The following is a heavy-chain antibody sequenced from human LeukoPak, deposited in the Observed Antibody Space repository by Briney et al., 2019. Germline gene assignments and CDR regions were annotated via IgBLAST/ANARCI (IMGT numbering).Heavy chain of an antibody. CDR1: GFTFSRYE. V-gene: IGHV3-20*04. CDR2: IRGDAGST. J-gene: IGHJ4*02. CDR3: ARVWAWGSGNYFDN. Sequence: PGGSLRLSCTASGFTFSRYEMNWVRQAPGKGLEWVSAIRGDAGSTGYADSVKGRFTISRDNAKNSLYLQMNSLRVEDTALYYCARVWAWGSGNYFDNWGQGTLVTVSS. D-gene: IGHD7-27*01.